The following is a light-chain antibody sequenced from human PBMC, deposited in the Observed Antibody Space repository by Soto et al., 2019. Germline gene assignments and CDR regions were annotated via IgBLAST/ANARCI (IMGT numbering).Light chain of an antibody. Sequence: QSAMTQPASVSGSPGQSITISCTGTSSDVGGYNYVSWYQQHPGKAPKLMIYEVSNRPSGVSNRFPGSKSGSTASLTISGLQAEYQADYYCSSYTSRSTLGVFGGGTKLTV. CDR1: SSDVGGYNY. CDR3: SSYTSRSTLGV. J-gene: IGLJ2*01. CDR2: EVS. V-gene: IGLV2-14*01.